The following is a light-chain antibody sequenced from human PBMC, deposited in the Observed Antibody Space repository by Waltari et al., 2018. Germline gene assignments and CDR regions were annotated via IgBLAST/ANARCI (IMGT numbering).Light chain of an antibody. J-gene: IGKJ2*01. CDR3: QEYYTTPGT. Sequence: DIVMTQSPDSLTLSLGERATISCKSNQNFLYHANNKNYLAWYQQKPGQPPKLLFYWASTRQSGVPDRFSCSGSATDFTLTITSLQAEDVAVYYCQEYYTTPGTFGQGTKLEV. CDR2: WAS. V-gene: IGKV4-1*01. CDR1: QNFLYHANNKNY.